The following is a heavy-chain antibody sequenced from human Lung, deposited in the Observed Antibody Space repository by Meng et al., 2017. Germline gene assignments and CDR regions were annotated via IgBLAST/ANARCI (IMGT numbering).Heavy chain of an antibody. CDR1: GFTFNSYA. CDR2: VETGHTT. V-gene: IGHV3-23*01. CDR3: VKDYGGYNSIFDY. D-gene: IGHD4-23*01. J-gene: IGHJ4*02. Sequence: GESLKISCSASGFTFNSYAMSWVRQPPGKGLEWVSGVETGHTTFYADSVKGRFTLSRDSSQSTLYLQMNSLRSEDTAVYCCVKDYGGYNSIFDYWGQGTLVTVSS.